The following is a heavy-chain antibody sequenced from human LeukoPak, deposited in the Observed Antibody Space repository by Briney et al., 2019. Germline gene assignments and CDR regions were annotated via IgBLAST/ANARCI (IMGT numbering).Heavy chain of an antibody. CDR1: GFTFSSYS. CDR3: ARGRRIAVAGDY. V-gene: IGHV3-21*01. D-gene: IGHD6-19*01. CDR2: ISSSSSYI. Sequence: GGSLRLSCAASGFTFSSYSMNWVRQAPGKGLEWVSSISSSSSYIYYADSVKGRFTISRDNAKNSLYLQMNSLRAEDTAVYYCARGRRIAVAGDYWGQRTLVTVSS. J-gene: IGHJ4*02.